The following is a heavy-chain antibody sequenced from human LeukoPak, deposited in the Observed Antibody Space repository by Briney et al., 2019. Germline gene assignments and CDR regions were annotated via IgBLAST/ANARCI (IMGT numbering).Heavy chain of an antibody. V-gene: IGHV4-59*08. Sequence: PSETLSLTCIVSSGSISSYYWSWIRQPPGKGLEWIGYMDYRGSSSYNPSLKSRVTISVNTFKNQFSLKLNSVTAADTAVYYCARLASDSDILTGSDYWGQGTLVTVSS. CDR2: MDYRGSS. CDR3: ARLASDSDILTGSDY. J-gene: IGHJ4*02. D-gene: IGHD3-9*01. CDR1: SGSISSYY.